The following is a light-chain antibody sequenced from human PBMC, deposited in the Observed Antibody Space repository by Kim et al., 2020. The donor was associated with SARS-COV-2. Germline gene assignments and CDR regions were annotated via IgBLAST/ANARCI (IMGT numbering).Light chain of an antibody. CDR1: SSNIGSYNY. CDR2: DVN. J-gene: IGLJ3*02. Sequence: QSALTQPASVPGSPGQSISISCTGTSSNIGSYNYVSWHQQHPGKAPKLMIYDVNKRPSGISSRFSGSKSGSTASLTISGLQAEDEADYYCSSFTTRSTLVFGGGTQLTVL. V-gene: IGLV2-14*03. CDR3: SSFTTRSTLV.